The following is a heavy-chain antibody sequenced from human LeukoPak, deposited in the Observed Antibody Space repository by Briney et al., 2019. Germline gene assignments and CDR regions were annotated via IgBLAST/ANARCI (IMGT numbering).Heavy chain of an antibody. CDR1: GFTFSSTY. Sequence: GGSLRLSCEASGFTFSSTYMSWVRQAPGKGLEWVSAISDSGGHSHYIDSVKGRFTISRDNSKNTLFLQMNSLRVEDTAVYYCAKSSRYGTGWYGRIDYWGQGTLVTVSS. V-gene: IGHV3-23*01. D-gene: IGHD6-19*01. CDR3: AKSSRYGTGWYGRIDY. CDR2: ISDSGGHS. J-gene: IGHJ4*02.